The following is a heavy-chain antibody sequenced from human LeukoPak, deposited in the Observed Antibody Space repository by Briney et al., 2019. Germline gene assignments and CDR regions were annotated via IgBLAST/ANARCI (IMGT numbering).Heavy chain of an antibody. J-gene: IGHJ4*02. D-gene: IGHD3-3*01. CDR1: GGSISSSSYY. CDR3: ARAPKNYDFWSGYYPPDY. CDR2: IYYSGST. V-gene: IGHV4-39*01. Sequence: SETLSLTCAVSGGSISSSSYYWGWIRQPPGKGLEWIGSIYYSGSTYYNPSHKSRVTISVDTSKNQFSLKLSSVTAADTAVYYCARAPKNYDFWSGYYPPDYWGQGTLVTVSS.